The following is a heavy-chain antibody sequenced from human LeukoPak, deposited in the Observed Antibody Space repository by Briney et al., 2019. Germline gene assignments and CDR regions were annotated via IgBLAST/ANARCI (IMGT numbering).Heavy chain of an antibody. V-gene: IGHV3-72*01. CDR1: GFTFSDHY. Sequence: GGSLRLSCAASGFTFSDHYLDWVRHAPGKGLEWVGRIRSKTNRYTTQYAASVKARFTISRDDSKNSLYLQMNSLKTEDTAVYYCARGDSSGWGLDYWGLGTLVTVSS. CDR2: IRSKTNRYTT. J-gene: IGHJ4*02. D-gene: IGHD6-19*01. CDR3: ARGDSSGWGLDY.